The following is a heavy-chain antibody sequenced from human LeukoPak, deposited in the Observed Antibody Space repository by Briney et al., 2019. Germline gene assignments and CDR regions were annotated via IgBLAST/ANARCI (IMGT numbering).Heavy chain of an antibody. Sequence: ASVKVSCKASGGTFSSYAISWVRQAPGQGLEWMGRIIPILGIPNYAQKFQGRVTVTADKSTTTAYMELSSLRSEDTAVYYCATEAIVVVTARDYWYFDLWGRGTLVTVSS. CDR1: GGTFSSYA. CDR3: ATEAIVVVTARDYWYFDL. CDR2: IIPILGIP. D-gene: IGHD2-21*02. V-gene: IGHV1-69*04. J-gene: IGHJ2*01.